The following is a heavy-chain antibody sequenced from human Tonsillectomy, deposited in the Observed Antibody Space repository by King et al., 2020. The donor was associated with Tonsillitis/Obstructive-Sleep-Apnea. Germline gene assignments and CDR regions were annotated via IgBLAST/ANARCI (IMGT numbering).Heavy chain of an antibody. J-gene: IGHJ6*03. D-gene: IGHD4-17*01. CDR3: ARDGYGDSYYYYYSYMDV. V-gene: IGHV3-30*04. CDR2: ISYDGGNK. Sequence: VQLVESGGGVVQPGRSLRLSCAASGFTFSTYAVHWVRQAPGKGLEWVAVISYDGGNKFYADSVKGRFTISRDNSKNTLYLQMNSLSADDTALYYCARDGYGDSYYYYYSYMDVWGKGTTVTVSS. CDR1: GFTFSTYA.